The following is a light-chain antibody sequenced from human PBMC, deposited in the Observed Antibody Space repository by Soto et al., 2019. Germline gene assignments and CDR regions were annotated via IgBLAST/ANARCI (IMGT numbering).Light chain of an antibody. Sequence: QSALTQPPSASGSPGQSVTISCTGSSSDVGGYNYVSWYQHHPGKAPKLLIYEVTKRPSGVPDRFSGSKSGNTASLTVSGLHAEDEADYFCGSYAGPDPYVFGTGTKLTVL. J-gene: IGLJ1*01. CDR2: EVT. V-gene: IGLV2-8*01. CDR3: GSYAGPDPYV. CDR1: SSDVGGYNY.